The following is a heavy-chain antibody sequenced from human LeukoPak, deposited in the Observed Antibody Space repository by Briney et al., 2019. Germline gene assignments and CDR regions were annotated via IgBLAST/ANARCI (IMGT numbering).Heavy chain of an antibody. CDR2: LSGSGGST. CDR3: AKGRRPYYYDSSGYYSFDY. CDR1: GFTFGNYA. J-gene: IGHJ4*02. V-gene: IGHV3-23*01. Sequence: GGSLRLSCAASGFTFGNYAMNWVRQAPGKGLEWVSSLSGSGGSTYYADSVKGRFTISRDNSKNTLYLQMNSLGDEDTAVYYCAKGRRPYYYDSSGYYSFDYWGQGTLVTVSS. D-gene: IGHD3-22*01.